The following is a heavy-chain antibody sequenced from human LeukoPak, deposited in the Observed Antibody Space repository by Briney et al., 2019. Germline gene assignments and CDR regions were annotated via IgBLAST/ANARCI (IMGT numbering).Heavy chain of an antibody. D-gene: IGHD3-22*01. CDR1: GGSISSSSYY. CDR2: IYYSGST. Sequence: SETLSLTCTVSGGSISSSSYYWGWIRQPPGKGLEWFGSIYYSGSTYYNPSLKSRVTISVDTSKNQFSLKLSSVTAADTAVYYCARGLLRNAFDIWGQGTMVTVSS. V-gene: IGHV4-39*01. J-gene: IGHJ3*02. CDR3: ARGLLRNAFDI.